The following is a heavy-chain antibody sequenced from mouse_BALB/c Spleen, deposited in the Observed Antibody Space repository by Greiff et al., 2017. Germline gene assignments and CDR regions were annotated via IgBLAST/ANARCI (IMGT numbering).Heavy chain of an antibody. CDR1: GFTFSSYA. J-gene: IGHJ3*01. V-gene: IGHV5-9-4*01. Sequence: EVKLMESGGGLVKPGGSLKLSCAASGFTFSSYAMSWVRQSPEKRLEWVAEISSGGSYTYYPDTVTGRFTISRDNAKNTLYLEMSSLRSEDTAMYYCAREGRFYGSSYPFAYWGQGTLVTVSA. CDR2: ISSGGSYT. CDR3: AREGRFYGSSYPFAY. D-gene: IGHD1-1*01.